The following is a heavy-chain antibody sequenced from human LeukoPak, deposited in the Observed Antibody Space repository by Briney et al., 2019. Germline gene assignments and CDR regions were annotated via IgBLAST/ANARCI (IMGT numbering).Heavy chain of an antibody. CDR3: ARDGVVVPAAIGDYYYYYMDV. CDR1: GFTFDDYA. CDR2: IIWNSGSI. V-gene: IGHV3-9*01. Sequence: GGSLRLSCAASGFTFDDYAMHWVRQAPGKGLEWVSGIIWNSGSIGYADSVKGRFTISRDNAKNSLYLQMNSLRAEDTAVYYCARDGVVVPAAIGDYYYYYMDVWGKGTTVTVSS. D-gene: IGHD2-2*02. J-gene: IGHJ6*03.